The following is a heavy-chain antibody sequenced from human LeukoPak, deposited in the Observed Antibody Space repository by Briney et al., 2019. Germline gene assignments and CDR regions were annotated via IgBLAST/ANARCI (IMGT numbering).Heavy chain of an antibody. CDR2: ITGSGGST. Sequence: SGGSLRLSCAASGFTFSSYAMSWVRQAPGKGLEWVSAITGSGGSTFYADSVKGRFTISRDNSKNTLYLQMNSLRAEDTAVYYCARDHRIGGSWGQGTLVTVSS. CDR1: GFTFSSYA. J-gene: IGHJ4*02. D-gene: IGHD3-16*01. V-gene: IGHV3-23*01. CDR3: ARDHRIGGS.